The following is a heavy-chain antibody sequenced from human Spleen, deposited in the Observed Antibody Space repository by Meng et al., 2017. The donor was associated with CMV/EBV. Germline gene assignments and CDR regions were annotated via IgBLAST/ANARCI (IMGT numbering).Heavy chain of an antibody. D-gene: IGHD3-3*01. J-gene: IGHJ6*02. CDR3: ATFTLFGVVRASIKHGMDV. CDR1: GFNFSRYA. Sequence: GESLKISCAASGFNFSRYAMHWVRQAPGKGLDWVAVISYDGSNENYADSVKGHFTISRDNSQNTLYLQMSSLRADDSAMYYCATFTLFGVVRASIKHGMDVWGQGTTVTVSS. V-gene: IGHV3-30-3*01. CDR2: ISYDGSNE.